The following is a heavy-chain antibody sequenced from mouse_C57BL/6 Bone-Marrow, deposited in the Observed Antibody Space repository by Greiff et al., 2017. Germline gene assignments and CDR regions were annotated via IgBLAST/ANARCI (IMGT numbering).Heavy chain of an antibody. V-gene: IGHV5-9-1*02. CDR2: ISSGGDYI. CDR3: TREYPHYDGSSPYCDY. Sequence: DVKLVESGEGLVKPGGSLKLSCAASGFTFSSYAMSWVRQTPEQRLEWVAYISSGGDYIYYADTVKGRFTISRDNARNTLYLQMSSLKSEDTDMYYCTREYPHYDGSSPYCDYGGEGTTRTVSS. CDR1: GFTFSSYA. D-gene: IGHD1-1*01. J-gene: IGHJ2*01.